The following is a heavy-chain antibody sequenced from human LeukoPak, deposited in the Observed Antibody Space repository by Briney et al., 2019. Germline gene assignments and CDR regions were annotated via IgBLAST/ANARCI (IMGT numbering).Heavy chain of an antibody. CDR2: INHSGST. V-gene: IGHV4-34*01. J-gene: IGHJ4*02. CDR3: ARGLEPGIAAAGTGDSEDY. Sequence: PSETLSLTCAVYGGSFSGYYWSWIRQPPGKGLEWIGEINHSGSTNYNPSLKCRVTISVDTSKNQFSLKLSSVTAADTAVYYCARGLEPGIAAAGTGDSEDYWGQGTLVTVSS. D-gene: IGHD6-13*01. CDR1: GGSFSGYY.